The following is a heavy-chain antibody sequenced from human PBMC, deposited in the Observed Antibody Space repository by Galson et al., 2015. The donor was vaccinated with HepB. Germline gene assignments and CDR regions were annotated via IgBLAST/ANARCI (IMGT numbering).Heavy chain of an antibody. CDR1: GYTFTRYG. Sequence: SVKVSCKASGYTFTRYGISWVRQAPGQGLEWMGWLSTYNGKTNYAQRLQGRVTMTTDTSASTAYMELRSLRSDDTAVYCCARNLYGYGDYADDYWGQGTLITVSS. J-gene: IGHJ4*02. D-gene: IGHD4-17*01. CDR3: ARNLYGYGDYADDY. V-gene: IGHV1-18*01. CDR2: LSTYNGKT.